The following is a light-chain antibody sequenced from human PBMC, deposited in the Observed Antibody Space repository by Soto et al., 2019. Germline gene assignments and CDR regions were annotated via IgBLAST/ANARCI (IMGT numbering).Light chain of an antibody. CDR3: MQAVQTRT. CDR1: QSLLHSNGYNY. CDR2: LGS. V-gene: IGKV2-28*01. Sequence: DIVMTHSPLSLPVTPLDPASISCRTSQSLLHSNGYNYLDWYLQKPGQSPQLLIYLGSNRASGVPDRFSGSGSGTDFTLKISRVEAEDVGVYYCMQAVQTRTFGQGTKVDIK. J-gene: IGKJ1*01.